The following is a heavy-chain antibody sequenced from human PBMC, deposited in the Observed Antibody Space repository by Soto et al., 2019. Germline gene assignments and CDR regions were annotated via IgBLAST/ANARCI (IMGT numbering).Heavy chain of an antibody. J-gene: IGHJ5*02. CDR2: INPDNGNT. V-gene: IGHV1-3*01. CDR3: ARGIATGQLDP. D-gene: IGHD2-15*01. Sequence: ASVKVSCKDSGYTFTRYTMNWVRQAPGQRLEWMGWINPDNGNTKSSQKFQDRVIITRDTSASTAYMDLSSLRSEDTAVYYYARGIATGQLDPWGQGTLVTVSS. CDR1: GYTFTRYT.